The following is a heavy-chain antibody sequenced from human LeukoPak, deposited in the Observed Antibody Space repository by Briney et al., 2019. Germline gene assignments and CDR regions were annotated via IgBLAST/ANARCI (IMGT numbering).Heavy chain of an antibody. CDR1: GFTFSNYA. CDR3: PRQSYASGWNPFDY. Sequence: GGSLRLSCAASGFTFSNYAMSWVRQAPGKGLEWVSTVSGGGITTYYADSAKGRFTISRDNSKNTMFLQMNSLRADDTAVYYCPRQSYASGWNPFDYWGQGILVTVSS. V-gene: IGHV3-23*01. CDR2: VSGGGITT. J-gene: IGHJ4*02. D-gene: IGHD6-19*01.